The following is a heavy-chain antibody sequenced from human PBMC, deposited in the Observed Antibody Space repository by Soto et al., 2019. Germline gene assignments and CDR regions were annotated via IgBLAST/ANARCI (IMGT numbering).Heavy chain of an antibody. J-gene: IGHJ4*02. V-gene: IGHV1-3*01. Sequence: QVQLVQSGAEVKKPGASVKVSCKASGYTFTSYAMHWVRQAPGQRLEWMGWINAGNGNTKYSQKFQGRVTITRDTSASTAYMELSSLRSEDTAVYYCARDPGGYSGYVQGGYWGQGTLVTVSS. D-gene: IGHD5-12*01. CDR1: GYTFTSYA. CDR2: INAGNGNT. CDR3: ARDPGGYSGYVQGGY.